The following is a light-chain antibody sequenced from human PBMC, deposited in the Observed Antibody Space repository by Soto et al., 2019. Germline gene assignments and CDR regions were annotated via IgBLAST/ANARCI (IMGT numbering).Light chain of an antibody. CDR2: LNSDGSH. CDR3: QTWGAGIQV. Sequence: QPVLTQSPSASASLGASVKLTFTLSSGHSNYAIAWHQQQPEKGPRYLMNLNSDGSHNRGDGIPDRFSGSSAGAERYLTISSLQSEDEADYYCQTWGAGIQVFGSGTKLTVL. J-gene: IGLJ1*01. CDR1: SGHSNYA. V-gene: IGLV4-69*01.